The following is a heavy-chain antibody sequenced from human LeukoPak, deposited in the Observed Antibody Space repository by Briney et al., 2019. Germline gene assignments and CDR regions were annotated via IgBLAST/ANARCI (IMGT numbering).Heavy chain of an antibody. V-gene: IGHV4-59*01. Sequence: SETLSLTCTVSGGSISSYYWSWIRQPPGKGLEWIGYIYYSGSTNYNPSLKSRVIISVDTSKNQFSLKLSSVTAADTAVYYCARDVLANWFDPWGQGTLVTVSS. CDR1: GGSISSYY. CDR3: ARDVLANWFDP. J-gene: IGHJ5*02. CDR2: IYYSGST.